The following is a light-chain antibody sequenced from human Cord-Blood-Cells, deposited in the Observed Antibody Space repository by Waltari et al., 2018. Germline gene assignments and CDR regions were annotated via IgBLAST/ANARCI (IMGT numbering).Light chain of an antibody. CDR3: SSYTSSSTYV. CDR2: EVI. J-gene: IGLJ1*01. CDR1: SRDVGGYNY. Sequence: QSALTQPASVSGSPGQSITISCTGTSRDVGGYNYVSWYQQHPGKAPKLIIYEVINRPSGVSNRFSGSKSGNTASLTISGLQAEDEADYYCSSYTSSSTYVFGTGTKVTVL. V-gene: IGLV2-14*01.